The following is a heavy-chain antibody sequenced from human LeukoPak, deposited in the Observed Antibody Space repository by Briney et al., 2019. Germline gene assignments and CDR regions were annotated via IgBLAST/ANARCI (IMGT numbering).Heavy chain of an antibody. D-gene: IGHD5-18*01. CDR2: ISGSGGST. CDR3: AKVRGYSYDNDY. V-gene: IGHV3-23*01. J-gene: IGHJ4*02. CDR1: GFTFSSYA. Sequence: GGSLRPSCAASGFTFSSYAMSWVRQAPGKGLEWVSAISGSGGSTYYADSVKGRFTISRDNSKNTLYLQMNSLRAEDTAVYYCAKVRGYSYDNDYWGQGTLVTVSS.